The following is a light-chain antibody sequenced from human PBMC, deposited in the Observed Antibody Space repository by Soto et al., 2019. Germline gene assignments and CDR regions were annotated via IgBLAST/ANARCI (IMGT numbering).Light chain of an antibody. V-gene: IGKV1-8*01. CDR1: QGISSY. CDR2: AAS. Sequence: AIRMTQSPSSLSASTGDRVTITCRASQGISSYLAWYQQKPGKAPKLLIYAASTLQSGVPSSFSGRGYGTDFTLTISCLQSEDFATYYCHQYYSYPFTFGPGTKVDIK. CDR3: HQYYSYPFT. J-gene: IGKJ3*01.